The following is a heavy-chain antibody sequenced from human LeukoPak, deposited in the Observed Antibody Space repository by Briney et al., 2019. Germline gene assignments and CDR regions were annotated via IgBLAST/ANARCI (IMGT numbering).Heavy chain of an antibody. J-gene: IGHJ6*02. D-gene: IGHD2-15*01. V-gene: IGHV3-9*01. CDR1: GFSFDNYS. Sequence: PGGSLRHSCAASGFSFDNYSMLWVRHALPKGLEWVSGISWNSGSIGYAEAVKARFTSSRDNAKNSLYVQMNSLRAHDTALYYCAKDIQSCKWGGSSCYSGVSSYYFVIDVWGQGTTVTVSS. CDR3: AKDIQSCKWGGSSCYSGVSSYYFVIDV. CDR2: ISWNSGSI.